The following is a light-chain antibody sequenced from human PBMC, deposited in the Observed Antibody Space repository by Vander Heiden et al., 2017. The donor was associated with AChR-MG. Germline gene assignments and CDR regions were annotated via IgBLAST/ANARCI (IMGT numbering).Light chain of an antibody. CDR1: QSIGWD. J-gene: IGKJ1*01. CDR3: T. V-gene: IGKV1-39*01. CDR2: AAS. Sequence: DIQMTQSPPSLSASVGDRLTITCRASQSIGWDGNCYQQKSGKAPKSLIDAASRLKNGVSSRLSGRGSGTECTLIVGSLQHENFKRPPWTFGQGTKGEIK.